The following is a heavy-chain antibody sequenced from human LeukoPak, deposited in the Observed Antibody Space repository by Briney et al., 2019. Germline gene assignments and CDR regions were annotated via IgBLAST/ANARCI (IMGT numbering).Heavy chain of an antibody. CDR1: GYTFTGYY. CDR3: ARDISAARPGDYYYYMDV. Sequence: ASVTVSFTASGYTFTGYYMHWVRQAPGQGLEWKGWINPNSGGTNYAQKFQGRVTMTRDTSISTAYMELSRLRSDDAAVYYCARDISAARPGDYYYYMDVWGKGTTVTVSS. D-gene: IGHD6-6*01. V-gene: IGHV1-2*02. J-gene: IGHJ6*03. CDR2: INPNSGGT.